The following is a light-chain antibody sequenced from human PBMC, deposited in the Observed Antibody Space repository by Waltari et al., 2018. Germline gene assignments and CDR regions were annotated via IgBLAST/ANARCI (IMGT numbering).Light chain of an antibody. CDR2: EPS. CDR1: QSVKTN. Sequence: EVVMSQSPVFLTVSPRERATLSCRASQSVKTNVAWYLQRPGQAPRRIMYEPSKRASGIPCRFSGSRSGTEFTLTINSLQSEDFGVYYCQQVNNWSTFGQGTKVEVK. CDR3: QQVNNWST. V-gene: IGKV3-15*01. J-gene: IGKJ1*01.